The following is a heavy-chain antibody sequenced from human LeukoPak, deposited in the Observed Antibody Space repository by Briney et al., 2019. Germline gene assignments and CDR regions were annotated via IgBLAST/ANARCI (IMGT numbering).Heavy chain of an antibody. V-gene: IGHV3-30-3*01. CDR1: GFTFSSYA. CDR2: ISYDGSNK. CDR3: AIDIVVVPASKTGADY. J-gene: IGHJ4*02. Sequence: GRSLRLSCAASGFTFSSYAMHWVRQAPGKGLEWVAVISYDGSNKYYAASVKGRFTISRDNSKNTLYLQMNSLRAEDTAVYYCAIDIVVVPASKTGADYWGQGTLVTVSS. D-gene: IGHD2-2*01.